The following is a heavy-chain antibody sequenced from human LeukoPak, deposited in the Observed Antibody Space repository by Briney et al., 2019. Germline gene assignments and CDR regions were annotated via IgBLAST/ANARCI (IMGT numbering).Heavy chain of an antibody. Sequence: PSETLSLTCAVYGGSFSGYYWSWIRQPPGKGLEWLGEINHSGSTNYNPSLKSRVTISVDTSKNQFSLKLSSVTAADTAMYYCARDRIAGYAYYYYMDVWGKGTTVTVSS. J-gene: IGHJ6*03. CDR3: ARDRIAGYAYYYYMDV. V-gene: IGHV4-34*01. D-gene: IGHD3-16*01. CDR2: INHSGST. CDR1: GGSFSGYY.